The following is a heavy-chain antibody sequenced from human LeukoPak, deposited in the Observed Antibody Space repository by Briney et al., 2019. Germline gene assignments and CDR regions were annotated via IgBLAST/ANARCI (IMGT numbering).Heavy chain of an antibody. V-gene: IGHV3-23*01. Sequence: GGSLRLSCAASGYTFSSFAMTWVRQAPGKGLEWVSAISGSGASTYYADSVKARFTISRDNSKNTLSLQMNSLRAEDTAVYYCAKGRGSPYYFEYWGQGTLVTVSS. D-gene: IGHD1-26*01. CDR3: AKGRGSPYYFEY. CDR2: ISGSGAST. J-gene: IGHJ4*02. CDR1: GYTFSSFA.